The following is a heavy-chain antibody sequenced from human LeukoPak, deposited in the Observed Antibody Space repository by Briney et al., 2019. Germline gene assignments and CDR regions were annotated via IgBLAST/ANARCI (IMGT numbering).Heavy chain of an antibody. CDR1: GYTFTDYY. Sequence: ASVKVSCKASGYTFTDYYMHWVRQAPGQGLEWMGWINPNSGGTNYAQKFQGRVTMTRDTSISTAYMELSRLRYDDTAVYYCARGPHLFLTNYFIAYWGQGTLVTVSS. V-gene: IGHV1-2*02. CDR3: ARGPHLFLTNYFIAY. D-gene: IGHD3-9*01. J-gene: IGHJ4*02. CDR2: INPNSGGT.